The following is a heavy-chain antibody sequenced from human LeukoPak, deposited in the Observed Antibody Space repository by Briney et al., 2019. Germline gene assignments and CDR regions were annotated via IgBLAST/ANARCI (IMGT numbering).Heavy chain of an antibody. CDR1: GFNFSSYA. J-gene: IGHJ3*02. CDR2: ISGSGGSI. CDR3: ASLDI. V-gene: IGHV3-23*01. Sequence: PGGSLRLSCAASGFNFSSYAISWVRQAPGKGLEWISSISGSGGSIYYADSVKGRFTISRDNSKNTLYLELSSLRAEDTAVYYCASLDIWGQGTMVTVSS.